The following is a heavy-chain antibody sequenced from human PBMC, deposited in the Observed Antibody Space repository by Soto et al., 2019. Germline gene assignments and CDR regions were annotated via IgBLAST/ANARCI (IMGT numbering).Heavy chain of an antibody. CDR1: GYTFTSYG. V-gene: IGHV1-18*01. CDR3: ARDYSNYDVYYYYYYMDV. J-gene: IGHJ6*03. D-gene: IGHD4-4*01. Sequence: ASVNVSCKASGYTFTSYGISWVRQAPGQGLEWMGWISAYNGNTNYAQKLQGRVTMTTDTSTSTAYMELRSLRSDDTAVYYCARDYSNYDVYYYYYYMDVWGKGTTVTVSS. CDR2: ISAYNGNT.